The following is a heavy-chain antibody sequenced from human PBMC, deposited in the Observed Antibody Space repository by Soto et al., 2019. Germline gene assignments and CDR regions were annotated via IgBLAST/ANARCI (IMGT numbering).Heavy chain of an antibody. V-gene: IGHV1-18*01. CDR2: ISAYNGNT. J-gene: IGHJ6*02. Sequence: ASVKVSCKASGYTFTSYGISWVRQAPGQGLEWMGWISAYNGNTNYAQKLQGRVTMTTDTSTSTAYMELRSLRSDDTAVYYCARVFADDSSGYDYYYYYGMDVWGQGTTVTVSS. CDR3: ARVFADDSSGYDYYYYYGMDV. D-gene: IGHD3-22*01. CDR1: GYTFTSYG.